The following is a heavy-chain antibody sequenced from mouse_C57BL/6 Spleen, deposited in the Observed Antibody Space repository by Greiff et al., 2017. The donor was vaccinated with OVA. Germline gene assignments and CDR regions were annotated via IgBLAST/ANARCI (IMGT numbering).Heavy chain of an antibody. CDR3: ARGGSSYDYYAMDY. V-gene: IGHV1-52*01. J-gene: IGHJ4*01. CDR1: GYTFTSYW. D-gene: IGHD1-1*01. CDR2: IDPSDSET. Sequence: QVHVKQPGAELVRPGSSVKLSCKASGYTFTSYWMHWVKQRPIQGLEWIGNIDPSDSETHYNQKFKDKATLTVDKSSSTAYMQLSSLTSEDSAVYYCARGGSSYDYYAMDYWGQGTSVTVSS.